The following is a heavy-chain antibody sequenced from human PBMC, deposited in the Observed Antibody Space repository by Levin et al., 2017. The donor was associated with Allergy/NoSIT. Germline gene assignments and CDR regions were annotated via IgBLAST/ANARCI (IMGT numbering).Heavy chain of an antibody. D-gene: IGHD1-26*01. CDR2: ISSSSYI. Sequence: SCAASGFTFSSYSMNWVRQAPGKGLEWVSSISSSSYIYSADSVKGRFTISRDNAKNSLYLQMSSLRAEDTAVYYCARALAGATGDYWGQGTLVTVSS. J-gene: IGHJ4*02. CDR1: GFTFSSYS. CDR3: ARALAGATGDY. V-gene: IGHV3-21*01.